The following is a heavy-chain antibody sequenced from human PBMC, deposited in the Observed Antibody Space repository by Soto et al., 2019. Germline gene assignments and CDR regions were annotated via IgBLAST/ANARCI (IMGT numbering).Heavy chain of an antibody. CDR1: GFTVSSNY. J-gene: IGHJ6*02. CDR2: IYSGGST. D-gene: IGHD2-2*03. Sequence: EVQLVETGGGLIQPGGSLRLSCAASGFTVSSNYMSWVRQAPGKGLEWVSVIYSGGSTYYADSVKGRFTISRDNSKNTLYLQMNSLRTEDTAVYYCARDLRGYCSSTSCPPYGMDVWGQGTTVTVSS. V-gene: IGHV3-53*02. CDR3: ARDLRGYCSSTSCPPYGMDV.